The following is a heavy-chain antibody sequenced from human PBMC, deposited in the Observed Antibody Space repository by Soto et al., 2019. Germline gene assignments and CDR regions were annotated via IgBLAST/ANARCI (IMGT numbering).Heavy chain of an antibody. CDR1: GGAISSYY. CDR2: IYNSGST. D-gene: IGHD3-10*01. J-gene: IGHJ4*02. Sequence: HVPLQAAGPGLVKPSETLSLTCTVSGGAISSYYWTWIRQPPGKGLEWIGFIYNSGSTHYNPSLRSRVTISVATSKNQLSLKLRSVTAAATAVYYCARMWYHYGSGSYPLDYWGPATLVTVYS. V-gene: IGHV4-59*08. CDR3: ARMWYHYGSGSYPLDY.